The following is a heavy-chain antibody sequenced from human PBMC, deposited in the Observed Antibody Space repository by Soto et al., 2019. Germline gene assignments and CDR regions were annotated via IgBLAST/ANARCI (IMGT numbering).Heavy chain of an antibody. CDR1: GFTLSSYA. J-gene: IGHJ4*02. CDR3: AKRRGAGGHFDY. CDR2: VSIGGST. Sequence: PRLSLRLSCAASGFTLSSYAMGWVRQGPGKVLEWVAVVSIGGSTHYADSVRGLFAISRDNSKNTLSLQMSSLTAEDTAVYFCAKRRGAGGHFDYWGQGALVTVSS. D-gene: IGHD2-15*01. V-gene: IGHV3-23*01.